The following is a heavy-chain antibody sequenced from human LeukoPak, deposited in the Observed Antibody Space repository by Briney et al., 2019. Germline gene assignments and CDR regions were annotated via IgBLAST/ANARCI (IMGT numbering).Heavy chain of an antibody. CDR1: GGSISSGNYY. V-gene: IGHV4-61*02. J-gene: IGHJ4*02. Sequence: SQTLSLTCIVSGGSISSGNYYWSWIRQPAGKGLEWIGRIYTSGSTNYNPSLKSRVTISVDTSKNQFSLKLSSVTAADTAVYFCARVSGAVAGPFDYWSQGTLVTVSS. CDR2: IYTSGST. CDR3: ARVSGAVAGPFDY. D-gene: IGHD6-19*01.